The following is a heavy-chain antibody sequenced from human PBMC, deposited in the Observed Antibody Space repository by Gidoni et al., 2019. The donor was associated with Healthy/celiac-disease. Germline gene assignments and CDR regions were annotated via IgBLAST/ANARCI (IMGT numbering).Heavy chain of an antibody. D-gene: IGHD6-13*01. Sequence: QLQLQESGPGLVKPSETPSPTCTVTGGPIRSSRYYWGWSRQPPGKGLEWIGRIYYSGRTYYNPSLKRRVTISVDTSKNQFSLKLSSVTAADTAVYYCARYSSSWYEPFDAFDIWGQGTMVTVSS. CDR1: GGPIRSSRYY. J-gene: IGHJ3*02. CDR3: ARYSSSWYEPFDAFDI. CDR2: IYYSGRT. V-gene: IGHV4-39*01.